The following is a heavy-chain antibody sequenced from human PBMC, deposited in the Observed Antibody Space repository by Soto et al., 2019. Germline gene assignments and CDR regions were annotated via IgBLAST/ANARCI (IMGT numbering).Heavy chain of an antibody. CDR2: ISSSSSTI. CDR3: ARGRTAYGSGWSGTY. CDR1: GFTFSSYS. D-gene: IGHD3-10*01. V-gene: IGHV3-48*02. J-gene: IGHJ4*02. Sequence: EVQLVESGGGLVQPGGSLRLSCAASGFTFSSYSMNWVRQAPGKGLEWVSYISSSSSTIYYADSVKGRFTISRDNAKNSLSLQMNSLRDEDTAVYYCARGRTAYGSGWSGTYWGQGTLVTVSS.